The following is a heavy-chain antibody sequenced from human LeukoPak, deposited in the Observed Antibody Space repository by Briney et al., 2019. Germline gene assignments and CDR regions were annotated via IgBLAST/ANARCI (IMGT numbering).Heavy chain of an antibody. J-gene: IGHJ3*02. CDR1: GYTFTGYY. D-gene: IGHD2-15*01. V-gene: IGHV1-2*02. CDR3: ARSGDVFGIVAHGAFDI. CDR2: INPNSGGT. Sequence: ASVKVSCKASGYTFTGYYMHWVRQAPGQGLEWMGWINPNSGGTNYAQKCQGRVTMTRDTSISKAYMEMSRLRSDDTAVYYCARSGDVFGIVAHGAFDIWGQGTMVTVSS.